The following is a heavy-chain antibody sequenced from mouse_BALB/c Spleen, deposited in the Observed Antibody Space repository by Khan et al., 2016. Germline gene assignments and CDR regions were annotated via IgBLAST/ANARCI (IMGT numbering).Heavy chain of an antibody. CDR3: ARYYYGSIYFDC. D-gene: IGHD1-1*01. V-gene: IGHV3-2*02. Sequence: EVQLQESGPGLVKPSQSLSLTCTVTGYSITSDYAWNWIRQFPGNKLEWMGYISYSGSTSYNPSLKSRISITRETSKNQFVLQLNSVTTEDTATXYCARYYYGSIYFDCRDQGTTLTVSS. J-gene: IGHJ2*01. CDR2: ISYSGST. CDR1: GYSITSDYA.